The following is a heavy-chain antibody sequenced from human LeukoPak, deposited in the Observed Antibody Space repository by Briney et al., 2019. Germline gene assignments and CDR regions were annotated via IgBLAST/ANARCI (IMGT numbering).Heavy chain of an antibody. CDR2: ISSSGSTI. V-gene: IGHV3-48*03. CDR1: GFTFSSYE. D-gene: IGHD5-12*01. J-gene: IGHJ4*02. CDR3: ARDYSGDFDY. Sequence: QPGGSLRLSCAASGFTFSSYEMNWVRQVPGKGLEWVSYISSSGSTIYYADSVKGRFTISRDNAKNSLYLQMNSLRAEDTAVYYCARDYSGDFDYWGQGTLVTVSS.